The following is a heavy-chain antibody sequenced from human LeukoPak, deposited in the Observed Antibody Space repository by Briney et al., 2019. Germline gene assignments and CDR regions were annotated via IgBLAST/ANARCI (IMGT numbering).Heavy chain of an antibody. Sequence: GGSLRLSCAASGFTFSSYSMNWVRQAPGKGLEWVSSISSSSSYIYYADSVKGRFTISRDNSKNTLCLQMNSLRAEDTAVYYCAKDQQYSSGWYPGYFDYWGQGTLVTVSS. CDR1: GFTFSSYS. CDR2: ISSSSSYI. J-gene: IGHJ4*02. D-gene: IGHD6-19*01. V-gene: IGHV3-21*01. CDR3: AKDQQYSSGWYPGYFDY.